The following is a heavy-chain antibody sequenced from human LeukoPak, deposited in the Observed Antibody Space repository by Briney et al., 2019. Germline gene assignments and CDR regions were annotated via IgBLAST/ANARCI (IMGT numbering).Heavy chain of an antibody. Sequence: PGGSLRLSCAASGFTFSTYWMHWVRQTPGKGLVWVSSIRNDGTTTNYADSVKGRFTISRDNAKNTLYLQMNSLRAEDPAVYYCVRLYKIEGADLWGRGTLVTVSS. CDR1: GFTFSTYW. CDR3: VRLYKIEGADL. CDR2: IRNDGTTT. J-gene: IGHJ2*01. V-gene: IGHV3-74*01. D-gene: IGHD1-14*01.